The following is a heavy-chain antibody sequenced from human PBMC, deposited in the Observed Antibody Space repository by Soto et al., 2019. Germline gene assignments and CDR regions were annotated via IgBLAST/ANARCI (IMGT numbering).Heavy chain of an antibody. CDR2: ISSSGGIK. CDR3: ARGHYRSGWFDC. D-gene: IGHD6-19*01. Sequence: EVQLVESGGGLVQPGGSLRLSCAASDFVLSTYEMSWVRQAPGKGLESIAYISSSGGIKYYADSVKGRFTILRDNSKNSLYLQMNSLKAEDTALYFCARGHYRSGWFDCWGQGTLVTVSS. CDR1: DFVLSTYE. V-gene: IGHV3-48*03. J-gene: IGHJ4*02.